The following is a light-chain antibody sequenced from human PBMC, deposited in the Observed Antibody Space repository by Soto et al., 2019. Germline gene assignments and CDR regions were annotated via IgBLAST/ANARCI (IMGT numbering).Light chain of an antibody. Sequence: DIQMTQSPSSLSASVGDRVTITCRASQSISTYLNWYQQKTWKAPEFLIYSASSSQSGVTHRFSVRGSGTYITLTINSLPPEDFAAYYCQQSDSPTWTFGQGTKVEIK. CDR2: SAS. V-gene: IGKV1-39*01. CDR3: QQSDSPTWT. CDR1: QSISTY. J-gene: IGKJ1*01.